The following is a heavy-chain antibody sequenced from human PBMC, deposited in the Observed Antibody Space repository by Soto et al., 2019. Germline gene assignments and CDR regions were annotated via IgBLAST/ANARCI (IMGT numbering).Heavy chain of an antibody. J-gene: IGHJ4*02. CDR2: IKSKTDGGTT. Sequence: GGSLRLSCAASGFTFSNAWMSWVRQAPGKGLEWVGRIKSKTDGGTTDYAAPVKGRFTISRDDSKNTLYLQMNSLKTEDTAVYYCTTRSGATMIVVVWGQGTLVTVSS. CDR3: TTRSGATMIVVV. D-gene: IGHD3-22*01. CDR1: GFTFSNAW. V-gene: IGHV3-15*01.